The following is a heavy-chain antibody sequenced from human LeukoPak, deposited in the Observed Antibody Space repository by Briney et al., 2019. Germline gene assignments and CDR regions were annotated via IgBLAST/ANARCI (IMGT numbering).Heavy chain of an antibody. CDR2: IYHSGST. D-gene: IGHD3-22*01. Sequence: KTSETLSLTCTVSGYSISSGYYWGWIRQPPGKGPEWIGSIYHSGSTYYNPSLKSRVTISVDTSKNQFSLKLSSVTAADTAVYYCARDGNYYDSSGYVDYWGQGTLVTVSS. V-gene: IGHV4-38-2*02. J-gene: IGHJ4*02. CDR3: ARDGNYYDSSGYVDY. CDR1: GYSISSGYY.